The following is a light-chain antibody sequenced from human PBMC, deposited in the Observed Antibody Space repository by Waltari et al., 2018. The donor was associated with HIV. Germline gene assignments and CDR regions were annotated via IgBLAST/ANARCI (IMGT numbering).Light chain of an antibody. Sequence: QSVLTQPPSASGTPGQRVTISCSGSSSNIESNYVYWYQQLPGTAPKLHIDRGIQRPSGVPDRCAGSKSGTSASLAISGLRSEDEADYYCAAWDDSLSVVVFGGGTKLTVL. CDR1: SSNIESNY. J-gene: IGLJ2*01. CDR3: AAWDDSLSVVV. CDR2: RGI. V-gene: IGLV1-47*01.